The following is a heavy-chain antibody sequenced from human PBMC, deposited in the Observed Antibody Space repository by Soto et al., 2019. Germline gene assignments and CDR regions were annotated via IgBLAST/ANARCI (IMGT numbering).Heavy chain of an antibody. J-gene: IGHJ6*02. CDR3: ARDGRYCGGDCYSYYYYYGMDV. Sequence: QVQLVESGGGVVQPGRSLRLSCAASGFTFSSYGMHWVRQAPGKGLEWVAVIWYDGSNKYYADSVKGRFTISRDNSKNKLYLQMNSLRAEDTAVYYCARDGRYCGGDCYSYYYYYGMDVWGQGTTVTVSS. CDR2: IWYDGSNK. CDR1: GFTFSSYG. V-gene: IGHV3-33*01. D-gene: IGHD2-21*02.